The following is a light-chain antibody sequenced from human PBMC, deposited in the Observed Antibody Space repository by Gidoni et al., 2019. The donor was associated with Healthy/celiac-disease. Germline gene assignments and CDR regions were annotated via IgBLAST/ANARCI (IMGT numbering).Light chain of an antibody. J-gene: IGKJ4*01. V-gene: IGKV3-20*01. CDR3: QQYGSSPLLT. CDR1: QSVSSSY. Sequence: EIVLPQSPGTLSLSPGERATLSCRASQSVSSSYLAWYQQKPGQAPRLLIYGASSRATGIPDRFSASGSGKDFTLTISRLEPEDFAVYYCQQYGSSPLLTFGGXTKVEIK. CDR2: GAS.